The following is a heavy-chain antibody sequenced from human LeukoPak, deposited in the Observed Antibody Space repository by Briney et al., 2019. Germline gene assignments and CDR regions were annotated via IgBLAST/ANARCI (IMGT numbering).Heavy chain of an antibody. V-gene: IGHV3-11*01. CDR1: GFTFSDYY. D-gene: IGHD5-12*01. CDR3: ARASGYSGYAWDY. Sequence: GGSPRLSCAASGFTFSDYYMSWIRQAPGKGLEWVSYISSSGSIVYYADSVKGRFTISRDNAKNSLYLQMNSLRAEDTAVYYCARASGYSGYAWDYWGQGTLVTVSS. CDR2: ISSSGSIV. J-gene: IGHJ4*02.